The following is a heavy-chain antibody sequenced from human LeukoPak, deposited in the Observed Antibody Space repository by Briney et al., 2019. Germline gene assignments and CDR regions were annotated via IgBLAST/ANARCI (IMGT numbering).Heavy chain of an antibody. CDR3: AKDISLVGALQFDP. Sequence: PGRSLRLSCAASGFTFDDYAMHWVRQAPGKGLEWVSGISWNSGSIGYADSVKGRFTISRDNAKNSLYLQMSSLRAEDTALYYCAKDISLVGALQFDPWGQGTLVTVSS. CDR2: ISWNSGSI. J-gene: IGHJ5*02. V-gene: IGHV3-9*01. D-gene: IGHD1-26*01. CDR1: GFTFDDYA.